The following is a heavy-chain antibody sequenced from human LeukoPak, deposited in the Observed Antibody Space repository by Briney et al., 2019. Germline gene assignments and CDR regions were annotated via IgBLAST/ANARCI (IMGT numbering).Heavy chain of an antibody. CDR1: GFTFSSYW. V-gene: IGHV3-7*04. J-gene: IGHJ6*03. Sequence: PGGSLRLSCAASGFTFSSYWMSWVRQAPGKGLEWVANIKQDGSEKYYVDSVKGRFTISRDNAKNSLYLQMNGLRAEDTAVYYCARGSIAQVPLYYYYYYMDVWGKGTTVTVSS. CDR3: ARGSIAQVPLYYYYYYMDV. CDR2: IKQDGSEK. D-gene: IGHD6-6*01.